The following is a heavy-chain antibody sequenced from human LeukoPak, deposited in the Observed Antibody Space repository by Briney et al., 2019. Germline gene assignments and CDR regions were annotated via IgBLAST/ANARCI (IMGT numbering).Heavy chain of an antibody. CDR2: IKSKTDGGTT. V-gene: IGHV3-15*01. J-gene: IGHJ4*02. CDR1: GFTFHSYW. D-gene: IGHD2-2*01. CDR3: TTDPERIVGWCSSTSCPDFGVVSL. Sequence: PGGSLRLSCAASGFTFHSYWMHWVRQAPGKGLEWVGRIKSKTDGGTTDYAAPVKGRFTISRDDSKNTLYLQMNSLKTEDTAVYYCTTDPERIVGWCSSTSCPDFGVVSLWGQGTLVTVSS.